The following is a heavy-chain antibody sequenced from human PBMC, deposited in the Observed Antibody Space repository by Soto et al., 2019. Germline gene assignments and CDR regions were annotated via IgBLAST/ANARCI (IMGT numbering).Heavy chain of an antibody. J-gene: IGHJ3*02. D-gene: IGHD4-17*01. CDR1: GFTVSGFG. V-gene: IGHV3-33*01. Sequence: QVQLVESGGGVVQPGTSLRLSCEASGFTVSGFGMHWVRQAPGKGLEWVAVIWYDGSRKYYADCVKGRFTISRDTSKNELYLQMKSMRVEDTAVYYCASGRGGSYGGNSAHFDIWGQGTLVTVSS. CDR3: ASGRGGSYGGNSAHFDI. CDR2: IWYDGSRK.